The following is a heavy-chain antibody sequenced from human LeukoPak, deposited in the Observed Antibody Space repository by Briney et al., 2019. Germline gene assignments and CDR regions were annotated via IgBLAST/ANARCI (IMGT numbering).Heavy chain of an antibody. CDR3: AREEYGDYFDY. D-gene: IGHD4-17*01. V-gene: IGHV3-30-3*01. CDR1: GFTFSSYA. CDR2: ISYDGSNK. J-gene: IGHJ4*02. Sequence: PGGSLRLSCAASGFTFSSYAMHWVRQAPGKGLEWVAVISYDGSNKYYADSVKGRFTISRDNSKNTLYLQMNSLRAEDTAVYYWAREEYGDYFDYWGQGTLVTVSS.